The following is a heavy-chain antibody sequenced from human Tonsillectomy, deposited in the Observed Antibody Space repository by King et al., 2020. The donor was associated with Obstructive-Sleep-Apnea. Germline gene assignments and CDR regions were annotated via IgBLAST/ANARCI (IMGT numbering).Heavy chain of an antibody. D-gene: IGHD6-13*01. J-gene: IGHJ4*02. V-gene: IGHV3-43D*03. CDR1: GLMFEDYA. Sequence: LQLVESGGVVVQPGGSLRLACEASGLMFEDYALHWVRKAPGKGLECVSLINWDGGTTSSADSVKGRFTISRDNSKTSLYLHTNSLRVEDTALYYCAKDSSSSWYYFDYWGQGTLVTVSS. CDR2: INWDGGTT. CDR3: AKDSSSSWYYFDY.